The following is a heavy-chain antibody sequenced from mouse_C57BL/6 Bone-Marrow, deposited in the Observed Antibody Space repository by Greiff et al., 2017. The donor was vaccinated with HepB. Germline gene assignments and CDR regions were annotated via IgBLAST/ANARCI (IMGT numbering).Heavy chain of an antibody. D-gene: IGHD1-1*01. V-gene: IGHV1-66*01. CDR3: ARSRWPYGGYFEV. CDR2: IYPGSGNT. CDR1: GYSFTSYY. Sequence: VQLVGSGPELVKPGASVKISCKASGYSFTSYYINWVKQRPGQGLEWIGWIYPGSGNTKYNEKFKGKATLTADTSSSTAYMQLSSLTSEDSAVDYCARSRWPYGGYFEVWGTGTTVTVSS. J-gene: IGHJ1*03.